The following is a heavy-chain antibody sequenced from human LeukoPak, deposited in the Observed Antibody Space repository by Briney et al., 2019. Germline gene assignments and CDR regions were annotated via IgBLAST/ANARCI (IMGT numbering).Heavy chain of an antibody. D-gene: IGHD3-10*01. V-gene: IGHV1-2*04. CDR1: GYTFTGYS. CDR3: ARGAGTYWYFDL. Sequence: GASVTVSCKASGYTFTGYSIHWVRQAPGQGLEWMGTINPNSGDTNYAQKFQGWVTMTRDTSINTAYMELSRLRSDDTAVYYCARGAGTYWYFDLWGRGTLVTVSS. CDR2: INPNSGDT. J-gene: IGHJ2*01.